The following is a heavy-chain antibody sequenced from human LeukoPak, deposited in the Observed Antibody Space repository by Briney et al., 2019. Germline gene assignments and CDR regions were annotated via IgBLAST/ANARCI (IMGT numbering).Heavy chain of an antibody. CDR2: IRYDGSNK. CDR3: AKETSLAGYHAEYFQH. CDR1: GFTFSSYG. D-gene: IGHD3-9*01. Sequence: GGSLRLSCAASGFTFSSYGMHWVRQAPGKGLEWVAFIRYDGSNKYYADSVKGRFTISRDNSKNTLYLRMNSLRAEDTAVYYCAKETSLAGYHAEYFQHWGQGTLVTVSS. J-gene: IGHJ1*01. V-gene: IGHV3-30*02.